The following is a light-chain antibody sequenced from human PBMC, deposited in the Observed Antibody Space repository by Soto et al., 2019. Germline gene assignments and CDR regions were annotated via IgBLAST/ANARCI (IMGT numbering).Light chain of an antibody. Sequence: DIVMTQSPDSLAVSLGERATINCKSSQSVLYSSNNKNYLAWYQQKPGQPPKLLIHWASTRASGVPDRFSGSGSGTDFTLTIGSLQAEDVAVYYCQEYYSTPLTFGGGTTVEIK. V-gene: IGKV4-1*01. CDR3: QEYYSTPLT. J-gene: IGKJ4*01. CDR1: QSVLYSSNNKNY. CDR2: WAS.